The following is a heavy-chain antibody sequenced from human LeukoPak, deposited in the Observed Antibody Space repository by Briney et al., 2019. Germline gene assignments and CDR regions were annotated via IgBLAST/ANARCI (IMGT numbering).Heavy chain of an antibody. Sequence: GGSLRLSCAASGFTFSNYGMHWVRQAPGKGLEWVAFIRYDGSNKYYADSVKGRFTISRDNSKNTLYLQMNSLRAEDTAVYYCARAGSSWYSPLLYYYYYMDVWGKGTTVTVSS. J-gene: IGHJ6*03. D-gene: IGHD6-13*01. CDR2: IRYDGSNK. V-gene: IGHV3-30*02. CDR3: ARAGSSWYSPLLYYYYYMDV. CDR1: GFTFSNYG.